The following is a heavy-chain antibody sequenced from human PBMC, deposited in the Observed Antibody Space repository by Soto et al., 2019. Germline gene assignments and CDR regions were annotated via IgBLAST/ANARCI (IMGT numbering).Heavy chain of an antibody. CDR1: GFTFSSYG. CDR3: ARDGRITIFGVVNNPPSGMDV. D-gene: IGHD3-3*01. J-gene: IGHJ6*02. Sequence: TGGSLRLSCAASGFTFSSYGMHWVRQAPGKGLEWVAVIWYDGSNKYYADSVKGRFTISRDNSKNTLYLQMNSLRAEDTAVYYCARDGRITIFGVVNNPPSGMDVWGQGTTVTVSS. V-gene: IGHV3-33*01. CDR2: IWYDGSNK.